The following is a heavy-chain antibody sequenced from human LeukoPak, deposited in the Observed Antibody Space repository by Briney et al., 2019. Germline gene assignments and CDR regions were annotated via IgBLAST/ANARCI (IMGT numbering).Heavy chain of an antibody. V-gene: IGHV4-30-4*01. CDR3: ARPYYYDSRIDP. J-gene: IGHJ5*02. CDR1: GGSISSGDYY. D-gene: IGHD3-22*01. CDR2: IYYSGST. Sequence: PSQTPSLTCTVSGGSISSGDYYWSWIRQPPGKGLEWIGYIYYSGSTYYNPSLKSRVTISVDTSKNQLSLKLTSVTAADTAVYYCARPYYYDSRIDPWGQGTLVTVSS.